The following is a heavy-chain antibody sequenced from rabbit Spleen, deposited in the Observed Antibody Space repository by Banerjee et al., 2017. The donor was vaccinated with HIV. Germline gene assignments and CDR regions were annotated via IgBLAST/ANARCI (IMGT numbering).Heavy chain of an antibody. CDR3: ARAGYYSVDIFGGTYVANFNL. CDR2: IYTTVLST. D-gene: IGHD4-1*01. Sequence: QEQLVEYGGDLVQPEGSLTLTCTASGVSFSSSSYMCWVRQAPGKGLEWIACIYTTVLSTWYANWAKGRFTISKTSSTTVTLQMTSLTAADTATYFCARAGYYSVDIFGGTYVANFNLWGPGTLVTVS. J-gene: IGHJ4*01. V-gene: IGHV1S45*01. CDR1: GVSFSSSSY.